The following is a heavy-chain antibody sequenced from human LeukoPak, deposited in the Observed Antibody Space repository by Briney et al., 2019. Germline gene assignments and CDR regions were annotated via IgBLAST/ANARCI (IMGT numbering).Heavy chain of an antibody. J-gene: IGHJ6*03. D-gene: IGHD2-2*02. V-gene: IGHV1-69*05. CDR1: GGTFSSYT. CDR2: IIPIFGTA. Sequence: SVKVSCKASGGTFSSYTITWVRQAPGQGLEWMGGIIPIFGTANYAQKFQGRVTITTDESTSTAYMELSSLRSEDTAVYYCAGSRGCSSTSCYKPLFYYYMDVWGKGTTVTVSS. CDR3: AGSRGCSSTSCYKPLFYYYMDV.